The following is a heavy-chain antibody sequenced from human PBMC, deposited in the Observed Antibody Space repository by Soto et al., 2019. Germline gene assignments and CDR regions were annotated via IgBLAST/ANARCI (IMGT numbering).Heavy chain of an antibody. J-gene: IGHJ6*02. CDR1: GYSFAGYW. CDR3: ARLGYCSSTSCYWSYYYYGMDV. V-gene: IGHV5-10-1*01. Sequence: PGESLKISCKGSGYSFAGYWITWVRQMPGKGLEWMGRIDPSDSQTYYSPSFRGHVTISAAKSITTVFLQWSSLRASDTAMYYCARLGYCSSTSCYWSYYYYGMDVWGQGTTVTVSS. D-gene: IGHD2-2*01. CDR2: IDPSDSQT.